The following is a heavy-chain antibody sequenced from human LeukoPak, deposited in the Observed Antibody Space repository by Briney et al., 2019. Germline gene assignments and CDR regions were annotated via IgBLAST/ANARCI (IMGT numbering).Heavy chain of an antibody. CDR1: GGTFSSYA. Sequence: SVKVSCKASGGTFSSYAISWVRQAPGQGLEWMGGIIPIFGTANYAQKFQGRVTITADESTSTAYMELSSLRSEDMAVYYCAREPRVHHIYYFDYWGQGTLVTVSS. D-gene: IGHD1-1*01. CDR3: AREPRVHHIYYFDY. V-gene: IGHV1-69*01. CDR2: IIPIFGTA. J-gene: IGHJ4*02.